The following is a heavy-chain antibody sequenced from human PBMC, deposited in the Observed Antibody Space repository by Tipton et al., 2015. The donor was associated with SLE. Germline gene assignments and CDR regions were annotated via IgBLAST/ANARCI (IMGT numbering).Heavy chain of an antibody. Sequence: QLVQSGGGLVKPGGSLRLSCAASGFTFSDYYMSWIRQAPGKGLEWVSYISSSGSTIYSADSVTGRFTISRDNAKNSLFLQMNSLSAEDTAVYYCARGPGWLVQFYPAFDLWGRGTLVTVSS. D-gene: IGHD6-19*01. V-gene: IGHV3-11*01. CDR1: GFTFSDYY. CDR2: ISSSGSTI. CDR3: ARGPGWLVQFYPAFDL. J-gene: IGHJ2*01.